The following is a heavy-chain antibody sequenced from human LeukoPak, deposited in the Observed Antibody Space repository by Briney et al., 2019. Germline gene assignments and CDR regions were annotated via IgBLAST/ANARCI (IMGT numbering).Heavy chain of an antibody. CDR3: ARGDIYWDY. J-gene: IGHJ4*02. CDR1: VYTFTSYY. Sequence: ASVKVSCQASVYTFTSYYVHWVRQAPGQGPEWMGWIHPNSGGTKYAQNFQGRVTMTRDTSITTAYMELSSLRSDDTAVYYCARGDIYWDYWGQGTQVTVSS. V-gene: IGHV1-2*02. CDR2: IHPNSGGT. D-gene: IGHD2-15*01.